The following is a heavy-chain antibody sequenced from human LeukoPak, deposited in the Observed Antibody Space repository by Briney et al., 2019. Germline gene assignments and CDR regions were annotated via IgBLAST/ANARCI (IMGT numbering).Heavy chain of an antibody. Sequence: GESLKISCKGSGYRFTSYWIGWVRQMPGKGLEWMGIIYPGDSDTRYSPSFEGRVTISVDKSITTAYLQWSSLKASDTAMYYCARVYYYDSSGCDYWGQGTLVTVSS. CDR1: GYRFTSYW. V-gene: IGHV5-51*01. CDR2: IYPGDSDT. CDR3: ARVYYYDSSGCDY. J-gene: IGHJ4*02. D-gene: IGHD3-22*01.